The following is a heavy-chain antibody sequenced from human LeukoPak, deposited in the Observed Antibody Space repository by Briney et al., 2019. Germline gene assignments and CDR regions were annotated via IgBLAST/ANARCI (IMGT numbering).Heavy chain of an antibody. J-gene: IGHJ4*02. CDR2: IIPIFGTA. D-gene: IGHD3-10*01. CDR1: GGTFSSYA. Sequence: ASVKVSCKASGGTFSSYAFSWVRQAPGQGLEWMGGIIPIFGTANYAQKFQGRVTITADKFTSTAYMELSSLRSEDTAVYYCARGSRDSGSYPDYWGQGTLVTVSS. CDR3: ARGSRDSGSYPDY. V-gene: IGHV1-69*06.